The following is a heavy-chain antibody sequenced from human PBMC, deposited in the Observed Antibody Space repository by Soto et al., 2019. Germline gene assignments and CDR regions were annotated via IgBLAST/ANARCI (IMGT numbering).Heavy chain of an antibody. J-gene: IGHJ6*02. CDR3: ARDPGYSSSLPDEYYYGMDV. CDR2: ISAYNGNT. D-gene: IGHD6-13*01. V-gene: IGHV1-18*01. Sequence: ASVKVSCKASGYTFTSYGISWVRQAPGQGLEWMGWISAYNGNTNYAQKLQGRVTMTTDTSTSTAYMELRSLRSDDTAVYYCARDPGYSSSLPDEYYYGMDVWGQGTTVTVSS. CDR1: GYTFTSYG.